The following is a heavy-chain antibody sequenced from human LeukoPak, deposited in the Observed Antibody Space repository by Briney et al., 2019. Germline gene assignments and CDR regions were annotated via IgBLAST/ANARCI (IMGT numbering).Heavy chain of an antibody. V-gene: IGHV4-38-2*02. CDR1: GYSISSNYY. Sequence: SETLSLTCTVSGYSISSNYYWGGIRQPPGKGLEWIGSIYQSGGTYYNPSLESRVAISVETSKNQFSLKLNSVTAADTAVYYCARVGQGYKYYFDYWGRGTLVTVSS. J-gene: IGHJ4*02. D-gene: IGHD5-18*01. CDR2: IYQSGGT. CDR3: ARVGQGYKYYFDY.